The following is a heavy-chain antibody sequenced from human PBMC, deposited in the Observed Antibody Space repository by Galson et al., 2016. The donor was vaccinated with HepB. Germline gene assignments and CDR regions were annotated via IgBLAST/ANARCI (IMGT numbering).Heavy chain of an antibody. CDR2: ISHSGIT. D-gene: IGHD1-26*01. Sequence: SETLSLTCAVYSGSLTTYYFHWFRQPPGKGLEWIGEISHSGITKYNPSLRSRVAVSEDVSKSQFSLRLSSVTAADTAMYYCARERGRLVDYWGQGTLVTVSS. CDR1: SGSLTTYY. J-gene: IGHJ4*02. CDR3: ARERGRLVDY. V-gene: IGHV4-34*01.